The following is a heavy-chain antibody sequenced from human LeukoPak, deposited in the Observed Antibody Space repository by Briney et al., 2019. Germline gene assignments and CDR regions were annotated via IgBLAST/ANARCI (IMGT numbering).Heavy chain of an antibody. CDR2: IIPIFGTA. CDR3: ARVILEWSFYFDY. J-gene: IGHJ4*02. Sequence: ASVKVSCKASGGTFSSYAISWVRQAPGQGLEWMGGIIPIFGTANYAQKFQGRVTITADESTSTAYMELSSLRSEDTAVYYCARVILEWSFYFDYWGQGTLVTVSS. V-gene: IGHV1-69*13. D-gene: IGHD3-3*01. CDR1: GGTFSSYA.